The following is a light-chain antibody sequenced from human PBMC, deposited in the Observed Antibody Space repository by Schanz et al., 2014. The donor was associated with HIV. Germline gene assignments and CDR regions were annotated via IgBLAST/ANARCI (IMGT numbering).Light chain of an antibody. CDR1: QRISTY. CDR3: LQYDTDSWT. Sequence: DIQMTQSPSSLSASVGDRITITCRASQRISTYLNWYQQHPGKAPKLLIYAASYLQSGVPSRFSGSGSGTDFTLTISSLQPDDFATYFCLQYDTDSWTFGQGTKLEIK. V-gene: IGKV1-39*01. CDR2: AAS. J-gene: IGKJ2*02.